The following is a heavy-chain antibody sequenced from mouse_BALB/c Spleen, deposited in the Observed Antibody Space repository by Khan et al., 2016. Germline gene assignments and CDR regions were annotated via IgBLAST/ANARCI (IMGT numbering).Heavy chain of an antibody. J-gene: IGHJ2*01. CDR1: GYSITSDYA. CDR3: ALGRYFDY. CDR2: ISYSGST. Sequence: EVQLQESGPGLVKPSQSLSLTCTVTGYSITSDYAWNWIRQFPGNKLEWMGYISYSGSTSYNPSLKSRISITRDTSKNQFFLQLNSVTTEDTATXYGALGRYFDYWGQGTTLTVSS. V-gene: IGHV3-2*02. D-gene: IGHD4-1*01.